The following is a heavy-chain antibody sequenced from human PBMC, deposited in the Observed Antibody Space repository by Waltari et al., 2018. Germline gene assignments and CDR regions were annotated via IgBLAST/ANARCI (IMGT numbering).Heavy chain of an antibody. CDR1: GGSITNDRHY. CDR2: VSYIGAT. D-gene: IGHD5-12*01. Sequence: QLQLQESGPGLVKPSETLSLTCRVSGGSITNDRHYWGWIRQPPGQGLEWIATVSYIGATYTRPSLMSRVTISSDMSKNQLSLTLGSVTAADTAIYDCGTYIGASLGTAAFDVWGQGTMVNVSS. CDR3: GTYIGASLGTAAFDV. J-gene: IGHJ3*01. V-gene: IGHV4-39*01.